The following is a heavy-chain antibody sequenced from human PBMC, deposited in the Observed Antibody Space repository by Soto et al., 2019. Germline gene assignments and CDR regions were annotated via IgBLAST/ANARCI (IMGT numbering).Heavy chain of an antibody. CDR2: INPSGGST. D-gene: IGHD3-22*01. V-gene: IGHV1-46*01. Sequence: GASVKVSCTASGYTFTSYYMHWVRQAPGQGLEWMGIINPSGGSTSYAQKFQGRVTMTRDTSTSTVYMELSSLRSEDTAVYYCARDKSEVAYYYDSSGLNYWGQGTLVTVSS. J-gene: IGHJ4*02. CDR1: GYTFTSYY. CDR3: ARDKSEVAYYYDSSGLNY.